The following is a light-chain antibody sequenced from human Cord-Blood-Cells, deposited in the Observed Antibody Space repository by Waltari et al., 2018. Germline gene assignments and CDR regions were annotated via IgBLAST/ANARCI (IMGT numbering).Light chain of an antibody. V-gene: IGLV1-44*01. CDR3: AAWDDSLNGPV. CDR2: SNN. J-gene: IGLJ2*01. Sequence: QSVLTQPPSAPGTPGQRVTTPCSGSSSNIGSNTVTWYQQLPGPAPKLLIYSNNQRPSGVPDRFSGSKSGTSASLAISGLQSEDEADYYCAAWDDSLNGPVFGGGTKLTVL. CDR1: SSNIGSNT.